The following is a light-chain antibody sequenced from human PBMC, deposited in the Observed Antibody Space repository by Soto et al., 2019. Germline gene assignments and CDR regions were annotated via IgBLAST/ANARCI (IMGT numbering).Light chain of an antibody. CDR2: DVN. Sequence: QSALTQPASVSGSPGQSITISCTGTSSDVGGYNYVSWYQQHPGKAPKLMIFDVNNRPSGVSNRFSGSKSGNTASLTISGLQAEDEANYYCGSYSTSSTVVFGGGTKLPS. CDR3: GSYSTSSTVV. J-gene: IGLJ2*01. CDR1: SSDVGGYNY. V-gene: IGLV2-14*01.